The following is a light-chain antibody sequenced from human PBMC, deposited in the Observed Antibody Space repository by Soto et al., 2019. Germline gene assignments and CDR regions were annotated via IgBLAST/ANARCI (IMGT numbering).Light chain of an antibody. V-gene: IGLV2-14*01. CDR1: SSDGGGYNY. Sequence: QSALTQPASVSGSPGQSITISCTGTSSDGGGYNYVSWYQQHPGKAPKLMIYEVTNRPSGVSNRFSGSKSGNTASLTISGLQAEDEAEYYCSSFRRSNTHVVFGGGTKLTVL. CDR2: EVT. CDR3: SSFRRSNTHVV. J-gene: IGLJ2*01.